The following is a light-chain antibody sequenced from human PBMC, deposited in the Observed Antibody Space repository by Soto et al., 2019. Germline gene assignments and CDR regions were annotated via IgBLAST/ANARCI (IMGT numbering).Light chain of an antibody. J-gene: IGLJ3*02. CDR3: TSFTSTNTWV. Sequence: QSALTQPGSVSASPGQSITISCTGTHSDVGGYDRVSWSQQHPGKPPKLIIFEVSYRPSGVSNRFSGSKSGNTASLTISGLQPEDEADYYCTSFTSTNTWVFGGGTQLTVL. CDR1: HSDVGGYDR. V-gene: IGLV2-14*01. CDR2: EVS.